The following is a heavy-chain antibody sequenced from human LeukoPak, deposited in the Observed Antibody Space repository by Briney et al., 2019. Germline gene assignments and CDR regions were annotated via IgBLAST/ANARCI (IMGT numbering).Heavy chain of an antibody. J-gene: IGHJ3*02. CDR1: GFTFSSYS. CDR2: ISSSSSYI. D-gene: IGHD3-10*01. V-gene: IGHV3-21*01. CDR3: ARAMYYYGSADAFDI. Sequence: PGGSLRLSCAASGFTFSSYSMNWVRQAPGKGLEWVSSISSSSSYIYYADSVKGRFTISRDNAKNSLYLQMNSLRAEDTAVYYCARAMYYYGSADAFDIWGQGTMVTVSS.